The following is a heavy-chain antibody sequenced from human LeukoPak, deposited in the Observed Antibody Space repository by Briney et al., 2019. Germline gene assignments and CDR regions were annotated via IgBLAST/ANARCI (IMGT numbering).Heavy chain of an antibody. CDR2: ISGSGGST. J-gene: IGHJ3*02. CDR3: AKPGVVVYDYVWGSYLGAFDI. V-gene: IGHV3-23*01. D-gene: IGHD3-16*01. Sequence: GGSLRLSCAASGFTFSSYAMSWVRQAPGKGLEWVSAISGSGGSTYYADSVKGRFTISRDNSKNTLYLQMNSLRAEDTAVYYCAKPGVVVYDYVWGSYLGAFDIWGQGTMVTVSS. CDR1: GFTFSSYA.